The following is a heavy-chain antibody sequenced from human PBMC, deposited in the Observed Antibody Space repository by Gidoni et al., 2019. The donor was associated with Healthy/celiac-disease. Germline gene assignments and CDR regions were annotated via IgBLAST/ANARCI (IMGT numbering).Heavy chain of an antibody. V-gene: IGHV1-2*02. CDR2: INPNSGGT. CDR1: GYTYTGYY. J-gene: IGHJ5*02. CDR3: AISIFGVVAWFDP. D-gene: IGHD3-3*01. Sequence: QVQLVQSGAELTKPGASVKVPCTASGYTYTGYYMHWVRQAPGPGLEWMGWINPNSGGTNYAQKFQGRVTMTRDTSISTAYMELSRLRSDDTAVYYCAISIFGVVAWFDPWGQGTLVTVSS.